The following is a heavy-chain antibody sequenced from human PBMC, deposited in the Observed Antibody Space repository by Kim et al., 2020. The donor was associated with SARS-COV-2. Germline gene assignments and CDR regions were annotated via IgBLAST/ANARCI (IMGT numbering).Heavy chain of an antibody. D-gene: IGHD3-22*01. J-gene: IGHJ4*02. Sequence: GGSLRLSCVASGFTFSNAWMSWVRQAPGKGLEWVGRIQSKTDGGTTDYAAPVKGRFTISRDDSKNTLYLQMNSLTTEDTAVYYCTTDSPGYYDSSGYLFDYWGQGTLVTVSS. CDR3: TTDSPGYYDSSGYLFDY. V-gene: IGHV3-15*01. CDR1: GFTFSNAW. CDR2: IQSKTDGGTT.